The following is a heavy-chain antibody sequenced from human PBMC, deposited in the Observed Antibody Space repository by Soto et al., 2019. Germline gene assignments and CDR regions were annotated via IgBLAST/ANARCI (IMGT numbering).Heavy chain of an antibody. V-gene: IGHV3-74*01. CDR2: INSDGSST. J-gene: IGHJ4*02. CDR3: VGRYCSSTNCFYY. D-gene: IGHD2-2*01. Sequence: PGGSLRLSCAASGFIFSNYWMHWVRQAPGKGLVWVSRINSDGSSTNYADSVKGRFTISRDNAKNTLYLQMNTLRADDTAVYYCVGRYCSSTNCFYYWGQGTLVTVSS. CDR1: GFIFSNYW.